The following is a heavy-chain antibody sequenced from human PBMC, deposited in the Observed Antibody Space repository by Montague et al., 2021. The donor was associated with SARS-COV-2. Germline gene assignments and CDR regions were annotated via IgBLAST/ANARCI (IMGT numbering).Heavy chain of an antibody. CDR2: IYTGGYV. Sequence: SETLSLTCSVSGDSISRYYWRWIRQSDGKGLEWIGRIYTGGYVNYNPALQSQVSMSVDTSKSQVSLNVTSVTAADTAVYYCARAIWHLDVWGRGILVTVSS. V-gene: IGHV4-4*07. J-gene: IGHJ2*01. CDR3: ARAIWHLDV. CDR1: GDSISRYY.